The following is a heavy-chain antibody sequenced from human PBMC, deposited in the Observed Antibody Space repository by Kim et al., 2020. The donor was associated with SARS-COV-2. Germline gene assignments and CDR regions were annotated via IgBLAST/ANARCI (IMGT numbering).Heavy chain of an antibody. D-gene: IGHD3-9*01. CDR3: ANGPAYSNYDILTGYNYYFDY. V-gene: IGHV3-23*01. CDR1: GFTISTYA. CDR2: LTGSGGNT. Sequence: GGSLRLSCAASGFTISTYAMTWVRQAPGKGLEWVSGLTGSGGNTYYAESVKGRFTISRDDSKNTLYLQMNSLRAEDTAVYYCANGPAYSNYDILTGYNYYFDYWGQGTLVTVSS. J-gene: IGHJ4*02.